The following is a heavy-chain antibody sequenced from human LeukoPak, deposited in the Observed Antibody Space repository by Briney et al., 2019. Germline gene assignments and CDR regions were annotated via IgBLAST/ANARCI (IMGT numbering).Heavy chain of an antibody. CDR1: GGTFSSYA. J-gene: IGHJ3*02. D-gene: IGHD3-22*01. CDR2: IIPIFGTA. Sequence: SVKVSCKASGGTFSSYAISWVRQAPGQGLEWMGRIIPIFGTANYAQKFQGRVTITTDESTSTAYMELSSLRSEDTAVYYCAREAMIVVVASGNGAFDIWGQGTMVTVSS. V-gene: IGHV1-69*05. CDR3: AREAMIVVVASGNGAFDI.